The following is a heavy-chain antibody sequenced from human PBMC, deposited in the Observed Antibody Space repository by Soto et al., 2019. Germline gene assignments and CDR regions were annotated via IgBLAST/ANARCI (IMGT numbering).Heavy chain of an antibody. D-gene: IGHD3-10*01. CDR3: AKDRITMVRGPLVSAFDI. J-gene: IGHJ3*02. V-gene: IGHV3-23*01. CDR2: ISGSGGST. CDR1: GFTFSSYA. Sequence: EVQLLESGGGLVQPGGSLRLSCAASGFTFSSYAMSWVRQAPGKGLEWVSAISGSGGSTYYADSVKGRFTISRDNSKNTLYLQMNSLRAEDTAVYYCAKDRITMVRGPLVSAFDIWGQGTMVTVSS.